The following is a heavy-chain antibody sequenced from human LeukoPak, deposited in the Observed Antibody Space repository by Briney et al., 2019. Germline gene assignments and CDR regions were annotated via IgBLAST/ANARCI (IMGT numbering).Heavy chain of an antibody. CDR2: IDHSGST. CDR1: GGSISSGGYY. CDR3: ARLQVGATELYTLFQH. D-gene: IGHD1-26*01. J-gene: IGHJ1*01. V-gene: IGHV4-30-2*03. Sequence: SETLSLTCTVSGGSISSGGYYWNWIRQPPGKGLEWIGYIDHSGSTYYNPSLKSRVTISIDTSKNQFSLNLSSVTAADTAVYYCARLQVGATELYTLFQHWGQGTLVTVSS.